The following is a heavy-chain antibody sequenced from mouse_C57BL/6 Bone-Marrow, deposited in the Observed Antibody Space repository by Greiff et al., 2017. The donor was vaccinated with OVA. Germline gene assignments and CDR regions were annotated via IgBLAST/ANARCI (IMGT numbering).Heavy chain of an antibody. CDR1: GYTFTSYG. J-gene: IGHJ4*01. D-gene: IGHD2-12*01. V-gene: IGHV1-81*01. Sequence: QVQLKQSGAELARPGASVKLSCKASGYTFTSYGISWVKQRTGQGLEWIGEIYPRSGNTYYNEKFKGKAKLTAVTSASTAYMELSSLTNEDSAVYYCTNYNAMDYWGQGTSVTVSS. CDR3: TNYNAMDY. CDR2: IYPRSGNT.